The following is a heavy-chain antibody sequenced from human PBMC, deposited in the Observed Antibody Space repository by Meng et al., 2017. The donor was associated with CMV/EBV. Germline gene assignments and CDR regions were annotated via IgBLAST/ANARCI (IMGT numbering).Heavy chain of an antibody. CDR2: IYYNGST. D-gene: IGHD2-2*02. Sequence: SETLSLTCTVSGGSVYNGGYYWNWIRQPPGKGLEWIGYIYYNGSTNYNPSLKSRVTISVDTSKNQFSLKLRSVTTADTAVYYCARDKVVPAAIGYAFDIWGQGTMVTVSS. V-gene: IGHV4-61*08. CDR1: GGSVYNGGYY. J-gene: IGHJ3*02. CDR3: ARDKVVPAAIGYAFDI.